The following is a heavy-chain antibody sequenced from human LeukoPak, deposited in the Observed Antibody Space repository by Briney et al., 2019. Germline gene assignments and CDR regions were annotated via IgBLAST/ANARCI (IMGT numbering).Heavy chain of an antibody. J-gene: IGHJ4*02. V-gene: IGHV4-39*01. CDR2: IYYSGST. D-gene: IGHD3-9*01. CDR3: ARAYYDILTGYYGLGYFDY. CDR1: GGSISSSSYY. Sequence: SETLSLTCTVSGGSISSSSYYWGWIRQPPGKGLEWIGSIYYSGSTYYNPSLKSRVTISVDTSKNQFSLKLSSVTAADTAVCYCARAYYDILTGYYGLGYFDYWGQGTLVTVSS.